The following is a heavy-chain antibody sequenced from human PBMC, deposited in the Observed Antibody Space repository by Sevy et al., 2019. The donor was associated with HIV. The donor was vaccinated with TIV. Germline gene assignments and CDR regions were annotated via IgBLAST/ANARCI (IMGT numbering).Heavy chain of an antibody. V-gene: IGHV4-31*03. Sequence: SQTLSLTCTVSGGSISSGGYYWSWIRQHPGKGLEWIGYIYYRGSTYYNPSLKSRVTISVDTSKNQFSLKLSSVTAAETAVYYCARDSPQGYCSGGSCYTFFDYWGQGTLVTVSS. J-gene: IGHJ4*02. CDR2: IYYRGST. CDR1: GGSISSGGYY. CDR3: ARDSPQGYCSGGSCYTFFDY. D-gene: IGHD2-15*01.